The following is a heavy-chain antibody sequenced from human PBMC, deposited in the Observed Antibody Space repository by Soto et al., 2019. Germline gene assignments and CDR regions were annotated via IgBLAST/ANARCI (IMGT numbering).Heavy chain of an antibody. CDR2: IHYSGST. Sequence: PSETLSLTCTVSGGSISNYYWSWIRQPPGKGLEWIGYIHYSGSTKYNPSLKSRVTISADTSKNQFSLKLSSVTAADAAVYYCARGHYDFWSGYFATIDYWGQGTLVTV. CDR3: ARGHYDFWSGYFATIDY. CDR1: GGSISNYY. D-gene: IGHD3-3*01. J-gene: IGHJ4*02. V-gene: IGHV4-59*08.